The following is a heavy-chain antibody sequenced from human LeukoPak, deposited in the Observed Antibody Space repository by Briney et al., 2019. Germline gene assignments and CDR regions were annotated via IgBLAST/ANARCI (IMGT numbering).Heavy chain of an antibody. CDR1: GGSISSGSYY. CDR2: IYTSGST. J-gene: IGHJ4*02. Sequence: SETLSLTCTVSGGSISSGSYYWSWIRQPAGKGLEWIGRIYTSGSTNYNPSLKSRVTISVDTSKNQFSLKLSSVTAADTAVYYCARGARGGVDGFGYWGQGTLVTVSS. CDR3: ARGARGGVDGFGY. D-gene: IGHD5-24*01. V-gene: IGHV4-61*02.